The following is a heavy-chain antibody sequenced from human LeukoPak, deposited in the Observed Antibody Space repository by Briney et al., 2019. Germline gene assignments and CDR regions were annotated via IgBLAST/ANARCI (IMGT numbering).Heavy chain of an antibody. CDR1: GYTFTSYG. V-gene: IGHV1-18*01. CDR3: ARGRPNYDILTGYYRPYYYYMDV. CDR2: ISAYNGNT. Sequence: ASVKVSCKASGYTFTSYGISWVRQAPGQGLEWMGWISAYNGNTNYAQKLQGRVTMTTDTSTSTAYMELRSLRSDDTAVYYCARGRPNYDILTGYYRPYYYYMDVWGKGTTVTISS. D-gene: IGHD3-9*01. J-gene: IGHJ6*03.